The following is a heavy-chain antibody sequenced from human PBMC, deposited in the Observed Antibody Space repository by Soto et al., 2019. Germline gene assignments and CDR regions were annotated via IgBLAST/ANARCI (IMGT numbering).Heavy chain of an antibody. J-gene: IGHJ6*03. Sequence: PSETLSLTCTVSGGSISSYYWSWIRQPPGKGLEWIGYIYYSGSTNYNPSLKSRVTISVDTSKNQFSLKLSSVTAADTAVYYCASYSSPDSLGYMDVWGKGTTVTVSS. CDR3: ASYSSPDSLGYMDV. CDR1: GGSISSYY. CDR2: IYYSGST. V-gene: IGHV4-59*08. D-gene: IGHD6-13*01.